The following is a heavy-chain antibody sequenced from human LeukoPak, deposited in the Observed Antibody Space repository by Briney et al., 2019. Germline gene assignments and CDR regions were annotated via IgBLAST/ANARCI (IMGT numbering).Heavy chain of an antibody. V-gene: IGHV1-69*05. J-gene: IGHJ4*02. Sequence: SVKVSCKASGGTFSSYAISWVRQAPGQGLEWMGGIIPIFGTANYAQKFQGRVTITTDESTSTAYMELSSLRSEDTAVYYCARGGVAADVPIDYWGQGTLVAVSS. CDR1: GGTFSSYA. D-gene: IGHD2-15*01. CDR3: ARGGVAADVPIDY. CDR2: IIPIFGTA.